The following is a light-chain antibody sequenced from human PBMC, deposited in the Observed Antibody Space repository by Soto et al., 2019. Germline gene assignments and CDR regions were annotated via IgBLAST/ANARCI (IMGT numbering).Light chain of an antibody. J-gene: IGLJ3*02. CDR3: SSYTSGSTWV. Sequence: QSVLTQPASVSGSPGQSIIISCTGTSSDVGAYNYVSWYQQHPGKAPKLMIYEVSNRPSGVSNRFSGSKSGNTASLTISGLQAEDEGDYYCSSYTSGSTWVFGGGTKVTVL. CDR2: EVS. CDR1: SSDVGAYNY. V-gene: IGLV2-14*01.